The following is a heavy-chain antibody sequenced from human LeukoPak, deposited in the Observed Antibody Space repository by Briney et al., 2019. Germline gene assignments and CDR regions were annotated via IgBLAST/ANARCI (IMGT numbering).Heavy chain of an antibody. Sequence: PSQTLSLTCTVSGGSISSGDYYWSWIRQPPGKGLEWIGYIYCSGSTYYNPSLKSRVTISVDTSKNQFSLKLSSVTAADTAVYYCARDFPRGIYYDSSHYAFDIWGQGTMVTVSS. J-gene: IGHJ3*02. CDR2: IYCSGST. CDR3: ARDFPRGIYYDSSHYAFDI. CDR1: GGSISSGDYY. D-gene: IGHD3-22*01. V-gene: IGHV4-30-4*01.